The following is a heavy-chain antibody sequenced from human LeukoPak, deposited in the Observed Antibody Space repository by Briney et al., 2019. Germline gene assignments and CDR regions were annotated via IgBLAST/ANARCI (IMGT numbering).Heavy chain of an antibody. CDR3: ASEGLSPTYDAFDI. D-gene: IGHD3-16*02. Sequence: PSETLSLTCTVSGGSVSSGSYSWSWIRQPPGKGLEWIGYIYYSGSANYNPSLKSRVTISIDTSKNQFSLKLSSVTAADTAVYYCASEGLSPTYDAFDIWGQGTMVTASS. J-gene: IGHJ3*02. V-gene: IGHV4-61*01. CDR1: GGSVSSGSYS. CDR2: IYYSGSA.